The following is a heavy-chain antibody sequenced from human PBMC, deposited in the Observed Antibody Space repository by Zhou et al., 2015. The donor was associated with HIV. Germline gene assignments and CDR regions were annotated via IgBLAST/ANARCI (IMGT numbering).Heavy chain of an antibody. CDR2: IIPIFGTV. CDR1: GGTFNNFG. D-gene: IGHD2-2*01. CDR3: ASAVVPAARRGGYYYYYYGMDV. J-gene: IGHJ6*02. Sequence: QVQLVQSGTEVRKPGSSVKVSCRASGGTFNNFGITWLRQAPGQGPEWMGDIIPIFGTVMYAPKFQGRVTITADKSTSTAYMELSSLRSEDTAVYYCASAVVPAARRGGYYYYYYGMDVWAKGP. V-gene: IGHV1-69*06.